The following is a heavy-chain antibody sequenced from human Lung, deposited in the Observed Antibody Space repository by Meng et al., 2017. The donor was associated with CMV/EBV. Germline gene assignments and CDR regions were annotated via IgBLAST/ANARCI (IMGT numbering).Heavy chain of an antibody. D-gene: IGHD2-2*02. V-gene: IGHV1-69*05. Sequence: SVXVSCKASGGTFSSYAISWVRQAPGQGLEWMGGIIPIFGTANHEHKFQGRVKITTDESTSTAYMELSSQRSEDSAVYYCASTTPYCSSTSCNTYFDYLGQGXLVTVSS. CDR2: IIPIFGTA. CDR3: ASTTPYCSSTSCNTYFDY. CDR1: GGTFSSYA. J-gene: IGHJ4*02.